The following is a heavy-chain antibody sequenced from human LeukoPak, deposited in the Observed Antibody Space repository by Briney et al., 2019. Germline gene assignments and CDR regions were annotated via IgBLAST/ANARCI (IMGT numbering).Heavy chain of an antibody. CDR2: ISYDGSNK. V-gene: IGHV3-30*04. CDR3: ARDYYDFWSGYYPIPPHPAC. Sequence: PGRSLRLSCAASGFTFSSYAMHWVRQAPGKGLEWVAVISYDGSNKYYADSVKGRFTISRDNSKNTLYLQMNSLRAEDTAVYYCARDYYDFWSGYYPIPPHPACWGQGTLVTVSS. J-gene: IGHJ4*02. D-gene: IGHD3-3*01. CDR1: GFTFSSYA.